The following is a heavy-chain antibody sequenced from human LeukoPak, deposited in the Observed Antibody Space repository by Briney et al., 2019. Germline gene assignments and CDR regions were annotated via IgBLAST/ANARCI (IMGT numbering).Heavy chain of an antibody. CDR1: GYTFTNYA. CDR3: ARGIWSRTVSSYYFDC. J-gene: IGHJ4*02. Sequence: ASVTVSCKAFGYTFTNYAMQWVRQAPGQRLEWMGWINAGNGHTRYSQRFQGRVTITRDTSASTVYMEVTSLRFEDTAVYYCARGIWSRTVSSYYFDCWGQGTLVTVSS. V-gene: IGHV1-3*01. CDR2: INAGNGHT. D-gene: IGHD3-3*01.